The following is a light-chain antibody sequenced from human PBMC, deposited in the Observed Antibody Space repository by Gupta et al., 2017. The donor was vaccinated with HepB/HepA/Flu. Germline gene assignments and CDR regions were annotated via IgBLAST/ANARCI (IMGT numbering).Light chain of an antibody. CDR1: QSVLYSSNNRNN. CDR2: WAS. J-gene: IGKJ1*01. CDR3: QQYYSTPWT. V-gene: IGKV4-1*01. Sequence: DIVMTQSPDFLAVSLGERATINCKSSQSVLYSSNNRNNLVWYQQKPGQPPRLLIYWASTRESGVPDRFSGSGSGTDFTLTSSSLQAEDVAVYYCQQYYSTPWTLGQGTKVEIK.